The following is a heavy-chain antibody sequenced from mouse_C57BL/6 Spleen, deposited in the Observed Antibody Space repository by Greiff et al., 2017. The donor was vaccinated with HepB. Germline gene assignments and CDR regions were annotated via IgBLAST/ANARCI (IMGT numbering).Heavy chain of an antibody. V-gene: IGHV1-15*01. J-gene: IGHJ3*01. CDR1: GYTFTDYE. CDR3: TRSEEFAY. Sequence: VQLQQSGAELVRPGASVTLSCKASGYTFTDYEMHWVKQTPVHGLEWIGAIDPETGGTAYNQKFKGKAILTADKSSSTAYMELRSLTSEDSAVYYCTRSEEFAYWGQGTLVTVSA. CDR2: IDPETGGT.